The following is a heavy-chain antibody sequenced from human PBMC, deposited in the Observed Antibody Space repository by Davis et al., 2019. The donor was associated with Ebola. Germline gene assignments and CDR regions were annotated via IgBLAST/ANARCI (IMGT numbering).Heavy chain of an antibody. D-gene: IGHD3-22*01. CDR2: IRDSEVT. V-gene: IGHV3-23*01. J-gene: IGHJ3*02. CDR3: AKEPSSGYAFDI. CDR1: GFTFSAYH. Sequence: GESLKISCAASGFTFSAYHMNWVRQAPGKGLEWVANIRDSEVTYYADSVKGRFTISRDNSKSTLYLQMDSLRAEDTALYYCAKEPSSGYAFDIWGQGTMLTVSS.